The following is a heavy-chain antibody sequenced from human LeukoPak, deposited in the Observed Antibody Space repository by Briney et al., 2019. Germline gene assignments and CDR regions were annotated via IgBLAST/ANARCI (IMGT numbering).Heavy chain of an antibody. J-gene: IGHJ4*02. CDR1: GYTFTSYD. CDR2: MNPNSGNT. CDR3: VRSPTYYSDTSGSNYFDY. V-gene: IGHV1-8*03. Sequence: ASVKVSCKASGYTFTSYDINWVRQATGQGLEWMGWMNPNSGNTGYAQKFQGRVTITRNTSISTAYMELRSLRSDDTAVYYCVRSPTYYSDTSGSNYFDYWGQGTLVTVSS. D-gene: IGHD3-22*01.